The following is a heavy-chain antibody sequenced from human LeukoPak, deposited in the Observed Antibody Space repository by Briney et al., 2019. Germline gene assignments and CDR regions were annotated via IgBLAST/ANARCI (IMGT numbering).Heavy chain of an antibody. V-gene: IGHV4-59*01. Sequence: SETLSLTCTVSSGSITNYYWSWIRQPPGKGLEWIGFIYYSGNTNYNPSLKSRVTISVDTSKNQFSLKLSSVTAADTAVYYCARDPNYYGSGSYPYWGQGTLVTVSS. CDR2: IYYSGNT. D-gene: IGHD3-10*01. J-gene: IGHJ4*02. CDR1: SGSITNYY. CDR3: ARDPNYYGSGSYPY.